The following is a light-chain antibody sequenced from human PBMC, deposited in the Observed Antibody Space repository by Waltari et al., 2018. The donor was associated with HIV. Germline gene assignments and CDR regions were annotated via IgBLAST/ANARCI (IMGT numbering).Light chain of an antibody. J-gene: IGKJ1*01. Sequence: DIVMTQSPDSLAVSLGDRATFNCTSSHSVLHISNNKNYLAWLQQKPGQPPTLLIYWASCREAGVPDRFSGSGSGTDFTLTISSLQAEDVAICYCQQYYSNPWTFGQGTKVEIK. CDR2: WAS. V-gene: IGKV4-1*01. CDR1: HSVLHISNNKNY. CDR3: QQYYSNPWT.